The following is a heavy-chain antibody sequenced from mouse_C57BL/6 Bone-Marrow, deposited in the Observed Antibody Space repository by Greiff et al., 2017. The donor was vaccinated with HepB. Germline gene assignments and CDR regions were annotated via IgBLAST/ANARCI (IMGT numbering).Heavy chain of an antibody. CDR3: ARHEDSARYYYGYFDY. Sequence: QVQLKQSGAELVKPGASVKLSCKASGYTFTEYTIHWVKQRSGQGLEWIGWFYPGSGSIKYNEKFKDKATLTADKSSSTVYMELSRLTSEDSAVYFCARHEDSARYYYGYFDYWGQGTTLTVSS. J-gene: IGHJ2*01. CDR1: GYTFTEYT. V-gene: IGHV1-62-2*01. D-gene: IGHD1-1*01. CDR2: FYPGSGSI.